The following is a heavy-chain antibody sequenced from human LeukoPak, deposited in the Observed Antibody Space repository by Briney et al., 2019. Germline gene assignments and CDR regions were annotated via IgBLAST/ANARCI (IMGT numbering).Heavy chain of an antibody. Sequence: GGSLRLSCAASGFTFSNYAITWVRQAPGKGLEWVSGISGSGGSTNYADSVKGRFTISRDNSKNTVYLQMNNLRTEDTAVYYRAKDISSFDYWGQGTLVTVSS. CDR1: GFTFSNYA. V-gene: IGHV3-23*01. CDR3: AKDISSFDY. D-gene: IGHD6-13*01. CDR2: ISGSGGST. J-gene: IGHJ4*02.